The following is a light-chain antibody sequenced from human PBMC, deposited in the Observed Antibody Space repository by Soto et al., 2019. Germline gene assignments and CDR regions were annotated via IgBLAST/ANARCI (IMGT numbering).Light chain of an antibody. CDR3: QKYSGAPFT. CDR2: AAS. V-gene: IGKV1-27*01. Sequence: DIQMTQSPSSLSASIGDRVTITCRASQAISNYLAWYQLKPGQVPKLLIYAASILQSGVTSRFSGSGSGTDFTLTISSLQPEDIATYYCQKYSGAPFTFGPGTKVDIK. J-gene: IGKJ3*01. CDR1: QAISNY.